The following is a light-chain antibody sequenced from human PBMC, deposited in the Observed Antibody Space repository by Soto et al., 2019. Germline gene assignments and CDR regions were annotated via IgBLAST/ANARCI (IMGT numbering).Light chain of an antibody. V-gene: IGLV2-11*01. CDR3: CSYAGSYTWV. CDR2: DVT. Sequence: QSALTQPRSVSGSPGQSVTVSCTGTSSDVGDYNYVSWYQQHPGKAPNLVIYDVTKRPSGVPDRFSGSKSGNTASLTISGLQAEDEADYYCCSYAGSYTWVFGTGTKLTVL. CDR1: SSDVGDYNY. J-gene: IGLJ1*01.